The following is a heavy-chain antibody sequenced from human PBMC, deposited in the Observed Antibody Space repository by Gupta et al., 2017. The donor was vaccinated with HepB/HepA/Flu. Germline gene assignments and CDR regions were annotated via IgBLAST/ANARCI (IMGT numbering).Heavy chain of an antibody. V-gene: IGHV1-2*04. CDR3: ARAGGIVVVPAAIAGMDV. CDR1: GYTFTGYY. CDR2: INPNSGGT. D-gene: IGHD2-2*02. J-gene: IGHJ6*02. Sequence: QVQLVQSGAEVKKPGASVKVSCKASGYTFTGYYMHWVRQAPGQGLEWMGWINPNSGGTNYAQKFQGWVTMTRDTSISTAYMELSRLRSDDTAVYYCARAGGIVVVPAAIAGMDVWGQGTTVTVSS.